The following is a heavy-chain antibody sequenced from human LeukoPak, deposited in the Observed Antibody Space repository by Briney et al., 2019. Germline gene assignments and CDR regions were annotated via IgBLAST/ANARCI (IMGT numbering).Heavy chain of an antibody. Sequence: GGSLRLSCAASGFTFSSYAMRWVRQAPGKGLEWVSGISGSGDSTYYADSVKGRFMISRDNSKNTLYLQMNSLRAEDTAVYYCAKGGGGLFDYWGQGTLVTVSS. D-gene: IGHD3-16*01. J-gene: IGHJ4*02. CDR3: AKGGGGLFDY. CDR2: ISGSGDST. V-gene: IGHV3-23*01. CDR1: GFTFSSYA.